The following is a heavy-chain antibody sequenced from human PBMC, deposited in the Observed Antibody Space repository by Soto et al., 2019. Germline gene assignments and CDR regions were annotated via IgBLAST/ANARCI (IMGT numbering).Heavy chain of an antibody. V-gene: IGHV3-48*02. CDR1: VFTFSTYS. CDR3: ARVSYCGDDCYHDAFDI. J-gene: IGHJ3*02. CDR2: ISSSSSAI. Sequence: GWSLRLSCASSVFTFSTYSMNWVRQAPGKGLEWVSYISSSSSAIYSADSVKGRFTISRDNAKNSLYLQMNSLRDEDTAVYYCARVSYCGDDCYHDAFDIWGQGTMVTVSS. D-gene: IGHD2-21*02.